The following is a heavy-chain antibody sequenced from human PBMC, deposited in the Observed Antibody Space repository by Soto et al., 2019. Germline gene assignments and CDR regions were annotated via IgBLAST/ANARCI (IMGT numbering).Heavy chain of an antibody. CDR2: IIPIFGTA. D-gene: IGHD3-22*01. V-gene: IGHV1-69*12. J-gene: IGHJ6*02. CDR3: ARDNRSYDSSGYYYYYGMDV. Sequence: QVQLVQSGAEVKKPGSSVKVSCKASGGTFSSYAISWVRQAPGQGLEWMGGIIPIFGTANYAQKFQGRVTITADESXXTXYXXLSSLRSEDTAVYYCARDNRSYDSSGYYYYYGMDVWGQGTTVTVSS. CDR1: GGTFSSYA.